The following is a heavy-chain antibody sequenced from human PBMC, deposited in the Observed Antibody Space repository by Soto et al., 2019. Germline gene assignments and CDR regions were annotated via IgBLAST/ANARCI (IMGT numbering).Heavy chain of an antibody. CDR1: GGSISSSSYY. CDR2: IYYSGST. Sequence: QLQLQELGPGLVKPSETLSLTCTVSGGSISSSSYYWGWIRQPPGKGLEWIGSIYYSGSTYYNPSRKSRVTISVDTSKNQFSLKLSSVTAADTAVYYCARHPGIVVVVAATIDYGMDVWGQGTTVTVSS. V-gene: IGHV4-39*01. D-gene: IGHD2-15*01. CDR3: ARHPGIVVVVAATIDYGMDV. J-gene: IGHJ6*02.